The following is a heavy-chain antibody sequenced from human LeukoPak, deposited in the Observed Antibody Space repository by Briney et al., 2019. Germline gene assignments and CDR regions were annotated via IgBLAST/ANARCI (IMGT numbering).Heavy chain of an antibody. CDR3: ATHLAYCGGGSCSFFDY. CDR1: GLTFSSTA. D-gene: IGHD2-15*01. Sequence: GGSLRLSCAASGLTFSSTAMSWVRQTPGKGLEWVSAISTSGGDTFYADSVKGRFTISRDNSKNMLYLQMNSLRGDDTAVYYCATHLAYCGGGSCSFFDYWGQGALVTVSS. V-gene: IGHV3-23*01. J-gene: IGHJ4*02. CDR2: ISTSGGDT.